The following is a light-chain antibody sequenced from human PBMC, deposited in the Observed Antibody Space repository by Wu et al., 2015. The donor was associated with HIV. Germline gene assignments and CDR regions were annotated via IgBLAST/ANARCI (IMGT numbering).Light chain of an antibody. CDR2: GTS. Sequence: EIVLTQSPGTLSLSPGERATLSCRASQNVYKYLAWYQQKPGQAPRLLIYGTSSRATGVPDRFSGSGSGTGFTLTINRLEPEDFAVYSCHQYGYTPITFGQGTRLEIK. J-gene: IGKJ5*01. CDR3: HQYGYTPIT. CDR1: QNVYKY. V-gene: IGKV3-20*01.